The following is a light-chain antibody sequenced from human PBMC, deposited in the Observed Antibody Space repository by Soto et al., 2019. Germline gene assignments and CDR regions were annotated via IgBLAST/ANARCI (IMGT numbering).Light chain of an antibody. CDR1: QSVLYNSNNKNY. CDR3: QQYESTPPT. CDR2: GAS. V-gene: IGKV4-1*01. Sequence: DIVMTQSPDSLAVSLGERATINCKSSQSVLYNSNNKNYLAWYQQRPGQPPKLLIYGASTRESGVPDRFSGSGSGTDFTLTITSLQAEAVAVYYCQQYESTPPTFGQGTKLEIK. J-gene: IGKJ2*01.